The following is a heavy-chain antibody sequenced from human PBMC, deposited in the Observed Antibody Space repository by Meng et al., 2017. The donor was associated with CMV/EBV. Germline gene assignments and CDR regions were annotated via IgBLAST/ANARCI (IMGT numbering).Heavy chain of an antibody. CDR3: ARISGPMSYDAFDI. CDR1: GGSFSGYY. Sequence: ESLKISCAVYGGSFSGYYWSWIRQPPGKGLEWIGEINHSGSTNYNPSLKSRVTISVDTSKNQFSLKLSSVTAADTAVCYCARISGPMSYDAFDIWGQGTMVTVSS. V-gene: IGHV4-34*01. CDR2: INHSGST. D-gene: IGHD1-26*01. J-gene: IGHJ3*02.